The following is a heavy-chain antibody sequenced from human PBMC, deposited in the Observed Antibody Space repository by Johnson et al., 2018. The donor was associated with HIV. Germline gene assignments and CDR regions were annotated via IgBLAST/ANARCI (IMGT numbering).Heavy chain of an antibody. J-gene: IGHJ3*02. Sequence: VQLVESGGGLVKPGGSLRLSCAASGFTFSNAWMSWVRQAPGKGLEWVGRIKSKTDGGTTDYAVSVKDRFTILRDDSKNTLYLQMSSLRTEDAGVYYCTREWELIWYAFDIWGQGTMVTVSS. D-gene: IGHD3-10*01. V-gene: IGHV3-15*01. CDR1: GFTFSNAW. CDR3: TREWELIWYAFDI. CDR2: IKSKTDGGTT.